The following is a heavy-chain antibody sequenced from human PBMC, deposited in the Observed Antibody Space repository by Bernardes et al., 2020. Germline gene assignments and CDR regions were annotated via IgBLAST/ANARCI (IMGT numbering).Heavy chain of an antibody. V-gene: IGHV4-4*08. J-gene: IGHJ4*02. CDR1: GGSISSYY. Sequence: SETLSLTRTVSGGSISSYYWSWIRPPPGKGLDLIGFIYSSGSTDYNPSLKSRVTISLDTSKSQFSLKLNSVTAAETAIYYCARTDSSGWNFFDYWGQGTLVTVSS. CDR3: ARTDSSGWNFFDY. CDR2: IYSSGST. D-gene: IGHD6-19*01.